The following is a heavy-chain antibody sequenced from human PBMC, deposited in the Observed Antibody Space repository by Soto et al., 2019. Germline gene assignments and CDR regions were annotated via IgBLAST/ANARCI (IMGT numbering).Heavy chain of an antibody. CDR2: ISNGGST. V-gene: IGHV3-23*01. CDR1: GFTFSNYA. J-gene: IGHJ4*02. D-gene: IGHD6-13*01. Sequence: PVGSLRLSCAASGFTFSNYALNWVRQAPGKGLQWVSTISNGGSTYYADSVKGRFTVSRDNSKNTLYLQMNSLTAEDTAVYYCARPSIVATGTYWGQGTLVTVSS. CDR3: ARPSIVATGTY.